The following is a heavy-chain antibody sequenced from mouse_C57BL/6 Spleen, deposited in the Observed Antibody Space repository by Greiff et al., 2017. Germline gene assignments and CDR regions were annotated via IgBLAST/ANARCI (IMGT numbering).Heavy chain of an antibody. CDR3: ARSYSNYEGDY. V-gene: IGHV1-82*01. CDR2: IYPGDGDT. Sequence: QVQLQQSGPELVKPGASVKISCKASGYAFSSSWMNWVKQRPGKGLEWIGRIYPGDGDTNYNGKFKGKATLTADKSSSTAYMQLSSLTSEDSAVYFCARSYSNYEGDYWGQGTTLTVSS. CDR1: GYAFSSSW. J-gene: IGHJ2*01. D-gene: IGHD2-5*01.